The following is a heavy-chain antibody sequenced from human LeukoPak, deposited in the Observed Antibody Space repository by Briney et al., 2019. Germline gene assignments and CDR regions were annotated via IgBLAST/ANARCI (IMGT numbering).Heavy chain of an antibody. J-gene: IGHJ4*02. V-gene: IGHV3-23*01. D-gene: IGHD1-26*01. CDR2: ISGTGGST. CDR1: GFTFNNYG. CDR3: AKDWDLDY. Sequence: GGSLRLSCAASGFTFNNYGMSWVRQAPGKGLEWVSSISGTGGSTYYADSVKGRFTISRDNSKNTLYLQMNSLRAEDTAVYYCAKDWDLDYWGQGTLVTVSS.